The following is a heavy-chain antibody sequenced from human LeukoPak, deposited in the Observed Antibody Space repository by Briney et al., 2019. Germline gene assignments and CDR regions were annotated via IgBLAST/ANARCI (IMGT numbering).Heavy chain of an antibody. CDR2: INPDSGGT. CDR3: ARRALFGDSGYDYNWFDP. V-gene: IGHV1-2*02. CDR1: GYTFTDYY. J-gene: IGHJ5*02. Sequence: ASVKVSCKASGYTFTDYYMHWVRQAPGQGFEWMGWINPDSGGTNYAQKFQGRVTMTRDTSTSTAYMELSRLRSNDTAVYYCARRALFGDSGYDYNWFDPWGQGTLVTVSS. D-gene: IGHD5-12*01.